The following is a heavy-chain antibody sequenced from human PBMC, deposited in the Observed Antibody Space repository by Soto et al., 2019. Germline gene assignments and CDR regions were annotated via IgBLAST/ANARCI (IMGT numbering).Heavy chain of an antibody. CDR2: IYYSGST. D-gene: IGHD1-26*01. Sequence: PSETLSLTCTVSGGSVSSGSYYWSWIRQPPGKGLEWIGYIYYSGSTNYNPSLKSRVTISVDTSKNQFSLKLSSVTAADTAVYYCARFLVVASRGGWFDPWGQGTLVTVST. V-gene: IGHV4-61*01. CDR1: GGSVSSGSYY. CDR3: ARFLVVASRGGWFDP. J-gene: IGHJ5*02.